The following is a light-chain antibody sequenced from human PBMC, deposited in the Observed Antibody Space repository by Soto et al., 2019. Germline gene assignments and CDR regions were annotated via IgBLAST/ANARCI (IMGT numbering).Light chain of an antibody. CDR2: DVS. Sequence: EIVLTQSPGTLSLSPGERATLSCSASQGVSSTYFAWYQQKPGQAPRLLVYDVSTSATGIPARFSGSGSGTDFTLPISRLEPEDFAVYYCQQYVNSPPTLTFGGGTRVEIK. CDR3: QQYVNSPPTLT. V-gene: IGKV3-20*01. J-gene: IGKJ4*01. CDR1: QGVSSTY.